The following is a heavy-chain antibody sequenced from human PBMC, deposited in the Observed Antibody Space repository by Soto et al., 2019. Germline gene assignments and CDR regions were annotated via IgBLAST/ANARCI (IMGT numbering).Heavy chain of an antibody. CDR1: GGSISSGDYY. Sequence: KTSETLSLTCTVSGGSISSGDYYWSWIRQPPGKGLEWIGYIYYSGSTYYNPSLKSRVTISVGTSKNQFSLKLSSVTAADTAVYYCASANSGYYANWFDPWGQGTLVTVSS. CDR2: IYYSGST. CDR3: ASANSGYYANWFDP. D-gene: IGHD3-22*01. J-gene: IGHJ5*02. V-gene: IGHV4-30-4*01.